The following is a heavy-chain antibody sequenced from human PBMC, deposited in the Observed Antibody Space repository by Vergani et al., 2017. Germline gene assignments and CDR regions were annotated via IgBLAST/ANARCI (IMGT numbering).Heavy chain of an antibody. CDR2: IYHSGST. J-gene: IGHJ4*02. D-gene: IGHD3-22*01. CDR1: GGSISSGGYS. CDR3: ARLRYDSSGYYYGNYFDY. Sequence: QLQLQESGSGLVKPSQTLSLTCAVSGGSISSGGYSWSWIRQPPGKGLEWIGYIYHSGSTYYNPSLNSRVTISVDRSKNQFSLKLSSVTAADTAVYYCARLRYDSSGYYYGNYFDYWGQGTLVTVSS. V-gene: IGHV4-30-2*01.